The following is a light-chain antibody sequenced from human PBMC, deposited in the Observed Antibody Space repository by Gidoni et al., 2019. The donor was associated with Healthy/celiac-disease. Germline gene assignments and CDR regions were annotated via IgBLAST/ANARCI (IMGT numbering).Light chain of an antibody. CDR2: AAS. CDR3: QQLNSYPR. V-gene: IGKV1-9*01. J-gene: IGKJ3*01. CDR1: QGISSY. Sequence: DIQLTQSPSLLSASVGDRVTITCRASQGISSYLAWYQQKPGKAPKLLIYAASTLQSGVPSRFSGSGSGTEFTLTISSLQPEDFATYYCQQLNSYPRFGPGTKVDIK.